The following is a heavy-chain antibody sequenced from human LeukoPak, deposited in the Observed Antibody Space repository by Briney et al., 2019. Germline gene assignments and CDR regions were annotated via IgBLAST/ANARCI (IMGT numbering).Heavy chain of an antibody. V-gene: IGHV3-33*01. D-gene: IGHD3-22*01. J-gene: IGHJ3*02. Sequence: GGSLRLSCAASGFTFSTYGMHWVRQAPGKGLEWVTVIWHDGSHKDYADSVKGRFTISRDNSKNTLYLQMNSLRAEDTAVYYCARDNPPYYYDSSGHDAFDIWGQGTMVTVSS. CDR3: ARDNPPYYYDSSGHDAFDI. CDR1: GFTFSTYG. CDR2: IWHDGSHK.